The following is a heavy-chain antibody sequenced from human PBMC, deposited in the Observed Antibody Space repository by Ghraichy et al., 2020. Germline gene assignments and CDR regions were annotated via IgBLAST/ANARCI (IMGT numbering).Heavy chain of an antibody. J-gene: IGHJ4*02. CDR3: ARHGRGNSWVVDY. V-gene: IGHV4-59*08. D-gene: IGHD4-23*01. CDR1: GGSINTYY. Sequence: SETLSLTCTVSGGSINTYYWSWIRQPPGKGLAWIGNIYYSGSTNYNPSLKSRVTISVDTSKNQFSLRLRSVTAADTAVYYCARHGRGNSWVVDYWGQGTLVTVSS. CDR2: IYYSGST.